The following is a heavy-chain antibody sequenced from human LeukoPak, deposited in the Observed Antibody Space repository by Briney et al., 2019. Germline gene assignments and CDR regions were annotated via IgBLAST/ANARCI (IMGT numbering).Heavy chain of an antibody. CDR1: GGFMNNNY. Sequence: PSETLSLTCTVSGGFMNNNYWTWIRQPAGKGLEWIGRIHTTGTTDYNPSLKSRVTLLLDTSKNQFSLRLSSVTAADTALYYCARLPGGGSTSVVAFDIWGQGTMVTVSS. CDR2: IHTTGTT. CDR3: ARLPGGGSTSVVAFDI. J-gene: IGHJ3*02. D-gene: IGHD2-15*01. V-gene: IGHV4-4*07.